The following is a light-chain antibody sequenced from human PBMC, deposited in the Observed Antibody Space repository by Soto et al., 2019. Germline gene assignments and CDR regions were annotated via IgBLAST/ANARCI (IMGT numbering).Light chain of an antibody. CDR3: SSYTSSSTLP. Sequence: QSALTQPASVSGSPGQSINISCTGTRSDVGGYNYVSWYQQHPGKAPKLMIYDVSNRPSGVSNRFSGSKSGNTASLTISGLQAEDEADYYCSSYTSSSTLPFGTGTKLTVL. V-gene: IGLV2-14*01. CDR1: RSDVGGYNY. J-gene: IGLJ1*01. CDR2: DVS.